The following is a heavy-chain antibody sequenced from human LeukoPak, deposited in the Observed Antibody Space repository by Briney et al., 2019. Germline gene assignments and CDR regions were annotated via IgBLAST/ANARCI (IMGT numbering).Heavy chain of an antibody. CDR3: ARVRSGLHMDV. CDR2: ISSRGTTI. Sequence: PGCSLTLSCAVSGFTFSRYEMKWVRQAAGKGLAGVSYISSRGTTIYYVDSVKGRFTVSRDNAKNSLYLQMNSLRAEDTALYYCARVRSGLHMDVWGQGTTVTVSS. D-gene: IGHD2-15*01. CDR1: GFTFSRYE. J-gene: IGHJ6*02. V-gene: IGHV3-48*03.